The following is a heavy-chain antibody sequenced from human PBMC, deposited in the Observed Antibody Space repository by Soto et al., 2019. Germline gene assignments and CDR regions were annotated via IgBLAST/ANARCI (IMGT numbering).Heavy chain of an antibody. CDR1: GFTFSSYW. CDR2: IKQDGSEK. V-gene: IGHV3-7*01. CDR3: ARGTTAAEYYYYYMDV. D-gene: IGHD6-13*01. J-gene: IGHJ6*03. Sequence: GGSLRLSCAASGFTFSSYWMSWVRQAPGKGLEWVANIKQDGSEKYYVDSVKGRFTISRDKAKNSLYLQMNSLRAEDTAVYYCARGTTAAEYYYYYMDVWGKGTTVTVSS.